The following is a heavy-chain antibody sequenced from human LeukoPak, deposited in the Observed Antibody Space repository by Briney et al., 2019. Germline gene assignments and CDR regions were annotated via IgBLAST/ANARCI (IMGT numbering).Heavy chain of an antibody. D-gene: IGHD6-6*01. CDR2: INPNSGGT. J-gene: IGHJ4*02. Sequence: ASVKVSCKASGYTFTDYYMHWVRQAPGQGLEWVGWINPNSGGTNYAQKLQGRVTMTTDTSTSTAYMELRSLRSDDTAVYYCARAPLYGSCEYWGQGTLVTVSS. CDR1: GYTFTDYY. CDR3: ARAPLYGSCEY. V-gene: IGHV1-2*02.